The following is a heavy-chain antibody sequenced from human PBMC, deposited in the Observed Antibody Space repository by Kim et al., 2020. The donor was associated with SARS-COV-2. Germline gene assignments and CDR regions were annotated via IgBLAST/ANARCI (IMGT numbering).Heavy chain of an antibody. V-gene: IGHV3-23*01. CDR1: GFTFSSYA. J-gene: IGHJ4*02. Sequence: GGSLRLSCAASGFTFSSYAMSWVRQAPGKGLEWVSAISGSGGSTYYADSVKGRFTISRDNSKNTLYLQMNSLRAEDTAVYYCAKEYYYDSSGYPTQSHFDYWGQGTLVTVSS. D-gene: IGHD3-22*01. CDR2: ISGSGGST. CDR3: AKEYYYDSSGYPTQSHFDY.